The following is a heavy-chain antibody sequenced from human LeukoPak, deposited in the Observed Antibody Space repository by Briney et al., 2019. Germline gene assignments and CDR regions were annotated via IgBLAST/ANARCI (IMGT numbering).Heavy chain of an antibody. CDR3: ARRSGGSWYFDY. V-gene: IGHV4-59*08. D-gene: IGHD1-26*01. CDR2: IYYSGTT. CDR1: GGSISSYY. Sequence: PSETLSLTCTVSGGSISSYYWSWIRQPPGKGLEWIGYIYYSGTTNYNPSLMSRVTISEDTSKNQFSLKLSSVTAADTAVYYCARRSGGSWYFDYWGQGTLVTVSS. J-gene: IGHJ4*02.